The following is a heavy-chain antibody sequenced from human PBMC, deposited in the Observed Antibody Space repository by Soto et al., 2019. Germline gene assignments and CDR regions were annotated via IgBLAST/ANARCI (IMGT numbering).Heavy chain of an antibody. J-gene: IGHJ4*02. CDR1: GGSISSGGYF. V-gene: IGHV4-31*03. CDR3: CDASGSYRFDY. D-gene: IGHD3-10*01. CDR2: IYYSGST. Sequence: PSETLSLTCSVSGGSISSGGYFWSWIRQHPGKGLEWIGYIYYSGSTYYNPSLKSRVTMSLDTSKNQFSLKLNSVTAADTAVYYCCDASGSYRFDYWGQGTLVTVSS.